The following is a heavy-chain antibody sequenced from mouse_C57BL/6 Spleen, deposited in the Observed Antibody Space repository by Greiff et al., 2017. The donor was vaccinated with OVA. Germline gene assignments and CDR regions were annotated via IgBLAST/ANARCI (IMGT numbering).Heavy chain of an antibody. J-gene: IGHJ2*01. CDR1: GYTFTSYW. D-gene: IGHD2-3*01. Sequence: VQLQQPGAELVRPGSSVKLSCKASGYTFTSYWMDWVKQRPGQGLEWIGNIYPSDSEPHYNQKFKDNATLTVDKSSSTAYMQISSLTSEDSAVYYGARSVVHDGYYPFDYWGQGTTLTVSS. CDR2: IYPSDSEP. V-gene: IGHV1-61*01. CDR3: ARSVVHDGYYPFDY.